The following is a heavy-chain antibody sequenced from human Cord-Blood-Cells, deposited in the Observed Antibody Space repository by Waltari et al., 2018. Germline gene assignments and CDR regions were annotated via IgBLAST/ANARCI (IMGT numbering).Heavy chain of an antibody. J-gene: IGHJ6*03. CDR2: IYSGGST. V-gene: IGHV3-53*01. Sequence: EVQLVESGGGLIQPGGSLRLSCAASGFTVSSNYMTWAPQAPGKGLEWVSVIYSGGSTYYADSVKGRFTISRDNSKNTLYLQMNSLRAEDTAVYYCARGYYDSSGYYYYYYYYMDVWGKGTTVTVSS. CDR3: ARGYYDSSGYYYYYYYYMDV. CDR1: GFTVSSNY. D-gene: IGHD3-22*01.